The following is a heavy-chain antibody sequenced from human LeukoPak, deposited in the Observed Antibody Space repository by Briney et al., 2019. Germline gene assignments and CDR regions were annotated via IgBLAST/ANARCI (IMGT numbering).Heavy chain of an antibody. Sequence: SETLSLTCTVSGGSISSGGYYWSWIRQHPGKGLEWIGYIYYSGSTYYNPSLKSRVTISVDTSKNQFSLKLSSVTAADTAVYYCARGDLSGDYFDYWGQGTLVTVSP. D-gene: IGHD4-17*01. V-gene: IGHV4-31*03. CDR2: IYYSGST. CDR1: GGSISSGGYY. CDR3: ARGDLSGDYFDY. J-gene: IGHJ4*02.